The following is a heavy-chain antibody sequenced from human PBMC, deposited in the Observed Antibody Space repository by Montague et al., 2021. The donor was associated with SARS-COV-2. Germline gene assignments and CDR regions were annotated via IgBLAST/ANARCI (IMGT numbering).Heavy chain of an antibody. J-gene: IGHJ3*02. D-gene: IGHD2-2*01. CDR3: AKQALTRYCTSTTCFGPAFDI. CDR1: GVSISSSY. CDR2: IYYSGST. V-gene: IGHV4-59*08. Sequence: SETLSLTCTVSGVSISSSYWTWIRQPPGKGLEWIGFIYYSGSTNYNPSLKSRVTISVDTSKNQFSLKLSSVTAADTAVYYCAKQALTRYCTSTTCFGPAFDIWGQGTMVTVSS.